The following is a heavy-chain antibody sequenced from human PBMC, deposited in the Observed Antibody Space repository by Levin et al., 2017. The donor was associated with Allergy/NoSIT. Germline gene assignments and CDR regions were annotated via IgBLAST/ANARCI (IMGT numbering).Heavy chain of an antibody. CDR1: GFTFSSYG. D-gene: IGHD3-10*01. Sequence: GGSLRLSCAASGFTFSSYGMHWVRQAPGKGLEWVAVISYDGSNKYYADSVKGRFTISRDNSKNTLYLQMNSLRAEDTAVYYCAKDLLILWFGEQLMDVWGQGTTVTVSS. CDR2: ISYDGSNK. CDR3: AKDLLILWFGEQLMDV. J-gene: IGHJ6*02. V-gene: IGHV3-30*18.